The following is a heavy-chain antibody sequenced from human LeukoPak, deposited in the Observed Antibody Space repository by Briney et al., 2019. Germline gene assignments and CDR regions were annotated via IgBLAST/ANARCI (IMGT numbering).Heavy chain of an antibody. D-gene: IGHD3-22*01. CDR2: IKQDGSEK. J-gene: IGHJ4*02. CDR3: AREPDYYDSSGYYYQELDY. Sequence: GGSLRLSCAASGFTFSSYWMSWVRQAPGKGLEWVANIKQDGSEKYYVDSVKGRFTISRDNAKNSLDLQMNSLRAEDTAVYYCAREPDYYDSSGYYYQELDYWGQGTLVTVSS. CDR1: GFTFSSYW. V-gene: IGHV3-7*01.